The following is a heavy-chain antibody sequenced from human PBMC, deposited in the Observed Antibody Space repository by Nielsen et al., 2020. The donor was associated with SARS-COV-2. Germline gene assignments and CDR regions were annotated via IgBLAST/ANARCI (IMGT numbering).Heavy chain of an antibody. CDR2: FDPEDGET. CDR1: GYTLTELS. J-gene: IGHJ2*01. D-gene: IGHD3-10*01. CDR3: ATLGGTKRITMVRGVLNSYWYFDL. Sequence: ASVKVSCKVSGYTLTELSMHWVRQAPGKGLEWMGGFDPEDGETIYAQKFQGRVTMTEDTSTDTAYMELSSLRSEDTAVYYCATLGGTKRITMVRGVLNSYWYFDLWGRGTLVTVSS. V-gene: IGHV1-24*01.